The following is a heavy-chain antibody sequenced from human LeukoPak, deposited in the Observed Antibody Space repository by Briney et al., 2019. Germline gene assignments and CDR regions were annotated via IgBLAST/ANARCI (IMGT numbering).Heavy chain of an antibody. V-gene: IGHV4-39*07. CDR1: GGSVSSSSYH. J-gene: IGHJ4*02. Sequence: SETLSLTCTVSGGSVSSSSYHWGWIRQPPGKGLEWIGSVFYSGSTYYNPSLKSRVTMSVDTSKNQFSLKLSSVTAADTAVYYCARGGGYFNYWGQGTLVTVSS. CDR2: VFYSGST. D-gene: IGHD3-16*01. CDR3: ARGGGYFNY.